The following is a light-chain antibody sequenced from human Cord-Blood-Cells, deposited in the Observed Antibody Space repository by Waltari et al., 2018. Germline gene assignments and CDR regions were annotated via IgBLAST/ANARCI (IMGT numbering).Light chain of an antibody. CDR3: QQSYSTLGT. V-gene: IGKV1-39*01. Sequence: DIQMTQSPSSLSASVGDRVTITCRASQSISSYLNWYQQKPGKAPKLLIYAASSLQSGVPSRFSGSGSGTDFTLTISSPQPEDFATYYCQQSYSTLGTFSQGTKVEIK. J-gene: IGKJ1*01. CDR2: AAS. CDR1: QSISSY.